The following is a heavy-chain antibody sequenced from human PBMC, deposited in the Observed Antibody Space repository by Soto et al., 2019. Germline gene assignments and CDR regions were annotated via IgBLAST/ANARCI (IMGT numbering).Heavy chain of an antibody. Sequence: ASETLSLTRAVSGGSFRGFYWSWIRQLPGKGLEWIGEINHSGLTNYHPTLKSRVTMSVDTSKNQFSLKVNSVTAADTAVYYCASRIVVVVAADAFDIWGQGTMVTVSS. J-gene: IGHJ3*02. CDR1: GGSFRGFY. CDR2: INHSGLT. V-gene: IGHV4-34*01. D-gene: IGHD2-15*01. CDR3: ASRIVVVVAADAFDI.